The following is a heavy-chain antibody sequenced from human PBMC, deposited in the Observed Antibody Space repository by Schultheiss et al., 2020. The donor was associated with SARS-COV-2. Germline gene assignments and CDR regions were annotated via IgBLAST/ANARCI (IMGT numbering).Heavy chain of an antibody. CDR1: GGTFSSYA. V-gene: IGHV1-69*13. D-gene: IGHD2-8*01. J-gene: IGHJ6*02. CDR3: ASNRYVDVLMVYALVYYYGMDV. Sequence: SVKVSCKASGGTFSSYAISWVRQAPGQGLEWMGGIIPIFGTANYAQKFQGRVTITADESTSTAYMELSSLRSEDTAVYYCASNRYVDVLMVYALVYYYGMDVWGQGTTGTVSS. CDR2: IIPIFGTA.